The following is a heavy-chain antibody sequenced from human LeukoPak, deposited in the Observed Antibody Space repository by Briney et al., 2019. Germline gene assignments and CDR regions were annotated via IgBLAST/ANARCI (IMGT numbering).Heavy chain of an antibody. V-gene: IGHV4-34*01. J-gene: IGHJ5*02. Sequence: SSETLPLTCAVYGGSFSGYYWSWIRQPPGKGLEWIGEINHSGSTNYNPSLKSRVTISVDTSKNQFSLKLSSVTAADTAVYYCARLAGDYVIIRRYNWFDPWGQGTLVTVSS. D-gene: IGHD4-17*01. CDR2: INHSGST. CDR1: GGSFSGYY. CDR3: ARLAGDYVIIRRYNWFDP.